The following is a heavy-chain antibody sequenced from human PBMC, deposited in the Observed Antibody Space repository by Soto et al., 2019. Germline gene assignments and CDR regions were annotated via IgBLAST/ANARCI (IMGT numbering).Heavy chain of an antibody. CDR2: IKHSGST. D-gene: IGHD5-18*01. V-gene: IGHV4-34*01. CDR3: ARGTFRGYSYGYYFDY. CDR1: GGSFNGFY. J-gene: IGHJ4*02. Sequence: SETLSLTCAVYGGSFNGFYWTWIRQPPGKGLEWIGEIKHSGSTNYNPSLKSRVTISVDTSKNQFSLNLTSVTAADTAAYYCARGTFRGYSYGYYFDYWGQGALVTVSS.